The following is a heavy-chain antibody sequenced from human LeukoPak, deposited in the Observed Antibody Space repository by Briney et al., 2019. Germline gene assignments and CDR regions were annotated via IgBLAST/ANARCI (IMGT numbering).Heavy chain of an antibody. Sequence: GGSLRLSCAASGFTVSSNYMSWVRQAPGKGLEWVSGISASGDSIYYADSVKGRFTISRDNAKNTLYLQMNSLRVGDTAVYYCAKHPHRTTGIPFDYWGPGTLVTVSS. J-gene: IGHJ4*02. CDR3: AKHPHRTTGIPFDY. D-gene: IGHD1-1*01. CDR1: GFTVSSNY. CDR2: ISASGDSI. V-gene: IGHV3-23*01.